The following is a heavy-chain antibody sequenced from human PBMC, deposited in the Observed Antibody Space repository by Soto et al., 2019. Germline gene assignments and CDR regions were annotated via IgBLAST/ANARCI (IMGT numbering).Heavy chain of an antibody. J-gene: IGHJ4*02. D-gene: IGHD6-19*01. CDR3: AKGGRQWLVTSDFNY. CDR1: GFTFSDHY. CDR2: VSHDGRNT. Sequence: LRLSCAASGFTFSDHYMDWVRQAPGKGLEWVAVVSHDGRNTHYADSVKGRFTISRDSSKNTVSLEMTSLRAEDTAVYYCAKGGRQWLVTSDFNYWGQGALVTVSS. V-gene: IGHV3-30*18.